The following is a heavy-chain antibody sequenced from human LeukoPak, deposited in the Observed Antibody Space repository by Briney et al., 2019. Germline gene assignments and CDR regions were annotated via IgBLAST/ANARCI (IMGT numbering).Heavy chain of an antibody. CDR3: TRAGPSPLPAANPYYMDV. CDR2: ISASGGAT. CDR1: GFTFRNYG. D-gene: IGHD2-2*01. Sequence: GGTLRLSCGASGFTFRNYGMNWVRQAPRKGLEWVSSISASGGATYYADSVKGRFTISRDNAKNSLYLQMNSLRAEDTALYYCTRAGPSPLPAANPYYMDVWGKGTTVTISS. J-gene: IGHJ6*03. V-gene: IGHV3-21*04.